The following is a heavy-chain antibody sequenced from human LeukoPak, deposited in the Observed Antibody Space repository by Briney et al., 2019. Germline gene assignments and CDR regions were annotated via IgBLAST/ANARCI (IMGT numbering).Heavy chain of an antibody. CDR2: AHYSGDT. J-gene: IGHJ5*02. V-gene: IGHV4-39*07. CDR3: ARQTIETTLGRVPDYFDP. CDR1: GVSISSGHYY. Sequence: SETLSLTCTVSGVSISSGHYYWAWIRQPPGKGLECIASAHYSGDTYFDPSFNGRVTLSVDTSKNQFSLRLTSVTAADTAVYYCARQTIETTLGRVPDYFDPWGQGTPVTVSS. D-gene: IGHD1-26*01.